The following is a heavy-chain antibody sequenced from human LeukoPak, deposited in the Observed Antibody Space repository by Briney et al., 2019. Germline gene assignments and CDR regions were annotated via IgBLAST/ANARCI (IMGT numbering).Heavy chain of an antibody. Sequence: GGSLRLSCTASGFTIGDYAMSWVSQAQGKGLEWVGFIRSKAYGGTTEYAASVKGRFTISRDDSKSIAYLQMNSLKTEDTAVYYCTRDAGIYCSGGSCYSYAEYFQHWGQGTLFTVSS. D-gene: IGHD2-15*01. J-gene: IGHJ1*01. CDR1: GFTIGDYA. CDR3: TRDAGIYCSGGSCYSYAEYFQH. CDR2: IRSKAYGGTT. V-gene: IGHV3-49*04.